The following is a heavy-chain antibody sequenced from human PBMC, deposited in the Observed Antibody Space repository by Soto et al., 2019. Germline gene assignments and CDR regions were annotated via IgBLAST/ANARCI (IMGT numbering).Heavy chain of an antibody. Sequence: QLQESGPGLVKPSQTLSLTCTVSGDSITSGDNYWSWIRQPPGKGLEWIGYIYYSGRRYYTPSIKSRVTMAVDTSKNQFSLTLTSVTAADTAVYYCARGGGFDSWGRGTLVTVSS. D-gene: IGHD3-16*01. V-gene: IGHV4-30-4*01. CDR2: IYYSGRR. CDR1: GDSITSGDNY. J-gene: IGHJ4*02. CDR3: ARGGGFDS.